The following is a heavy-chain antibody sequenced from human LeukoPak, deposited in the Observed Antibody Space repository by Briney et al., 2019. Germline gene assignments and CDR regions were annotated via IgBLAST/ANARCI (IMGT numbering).Heavy chain of an antibody. CDR2: ISGSGGST. J-gene: IGHJ4*02. D-gene: IGHD6-13*01. V-gene: IGHV3-23*01. CDR3: ARGRIAAAVPFDY. CDR1: GFTFSSYA. Sequence: GGSLRLSCAASGFTFSSYAMSWVRQAPGKGLEWVSAISGSGGSTYYADSVKGRFTISRDNAKNSLYLQMNSLRAEDTAVYYCARGRIAAAVPFDYWGQGTLVTVSS.